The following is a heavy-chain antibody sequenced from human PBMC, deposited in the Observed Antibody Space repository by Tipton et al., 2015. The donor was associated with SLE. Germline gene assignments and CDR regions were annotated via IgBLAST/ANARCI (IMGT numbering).Heavy chain of an antibody. Sequence: SLRLSCAASGFTFSTYNMKWVRQAPGKGLEWVSSITKSSTYVYYADSVRGRFTISRDSSNSTLYLQMNSLKAEDTAVYYCARVPYVYDSRTSIYWGQGSLVTVSS. CDR3: ARVPYVYDSRTSIY. CDR1: GFTFSTYN. D-gene: IGHD3-22*01. V-gene: IGHV3-21*01. J-gene: IGHJ1*01. CDR2: ITKSSTYV.